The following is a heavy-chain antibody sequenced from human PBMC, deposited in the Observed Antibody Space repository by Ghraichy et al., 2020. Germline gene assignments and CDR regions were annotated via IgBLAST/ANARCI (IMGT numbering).Heavy chain of an antibody. J-gene: IGHJ4*02. D-gene: IGHD6-19*01. V-gene: IGHV4-39*01. CDR2: IYYSGST. Sequence: SCTVSGGSISSSSYYWGWIRQPPGKGLEWIGSIYYSGSTYYNPSLKSRVTISVDTSKNQFSLKLSSVTAADTAVYYCARSEKQWLYYFDYWGQGTLVTVSS. CDR1: GGSISSSSYY. CDR3: ARSEKQWLYYFDY.